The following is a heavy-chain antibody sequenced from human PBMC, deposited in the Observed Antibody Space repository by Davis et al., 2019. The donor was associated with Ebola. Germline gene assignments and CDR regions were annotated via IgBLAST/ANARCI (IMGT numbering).Heavy chain of an antibody. J-gene: IGHJ6*03. CDR3: ARLSSAARPRYYYYYMDV. V-gene: IGHV5-10-1*01. CDR2: IDPSDSYT. CDR1: GYSFTSYW. D-gene: IGHD6-6*01. Sequence: GESLKISCKGSGYSFTSYWISWVRQMPGKGLEWMGRIDPSDSYTNYSPSFQGHVTISADKSISTAYLQWSSLKASDTAMYYCARLSSAARPRYYYYYMDVWGKGTTVTVSS.